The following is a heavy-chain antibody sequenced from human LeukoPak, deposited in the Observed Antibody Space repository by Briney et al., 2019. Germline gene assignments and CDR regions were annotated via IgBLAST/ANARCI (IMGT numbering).Heavy chain of an antibody. CDR2: IIPIFGTA. J-gene: IGHJ5*02. Sequence: ASVKVSCKASGGTFSSYAISWVRQAPGQGLEWMGGIIPIFGTANYAQKFQGRVTITADESTSTAYMELSSLRSEDTAVYYCASRYCSSTSCYGGRSGFDPWGQGTLVTVSS. CDR1: GGTFSSYA. CDR3: ASRYCSSTSCYGGRSGFDP. V-gene: IGHV1-69*13. D-gene: IGHD2-2*01.